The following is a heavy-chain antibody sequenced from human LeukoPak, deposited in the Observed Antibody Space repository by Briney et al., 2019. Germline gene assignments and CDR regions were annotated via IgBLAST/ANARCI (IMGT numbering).Heavy chain of an antibody. V-gene: IGHV3-21*01. CDR2: ISSSSYI. CDR3: ARDSIYDSSGYYYEIDY. CDR1: GFTFSSYS. J-gene: IGHJ4*02. D-gene: IGHD3-22*01. Sequence: GGSLRLSCAATGFTFSSYSMNWVRQAPGKGLEWVSSISSSSYIYYADSVKGRFTISRDNAKNSLYLQMNSLRAEDTAVYYCARDSIYDSSGYYYEIDYWGQGTLVTVSP.